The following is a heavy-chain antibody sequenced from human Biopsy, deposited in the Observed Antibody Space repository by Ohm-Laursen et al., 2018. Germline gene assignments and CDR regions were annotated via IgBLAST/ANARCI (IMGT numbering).Heavy chain of an antibody. V-gene: IGHV4-59*01. J-gene: IGHJ5*01. D-gene: IGHD3-3*01. Sequence: TLSLTCTVSGDSMGTYYWTWIRQPPGQGLEWIASIYYSGTTNKNPSLKSRVTISVDTSKRQFYLELSSVTAAGTAIYYCARVRGGFLEWFDYWGQGTLITVSS. CDR3: ARVRGGFLEWFDY. CDR1: GDSMGTYY. CDR2: IYYSGTT.